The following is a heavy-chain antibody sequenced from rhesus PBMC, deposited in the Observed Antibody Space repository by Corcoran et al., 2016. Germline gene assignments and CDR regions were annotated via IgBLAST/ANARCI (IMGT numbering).Heavy chain of an antibody. CDR1: GGSISDSYR. CDR2: IHGMNMST. D-gene: IGHD6-25*01. J-gene: IGHJ4*01. V-gene: IGHV4S10*01. CDR3: AREAAAGRRDLRY. Sequence: QEQLQESGPGVVKPSETLSLTCAVSGGSISDSYRWSWIRQPPGKGLEWIGYIHGMNMSTNDKPSLKSRVTMSRDTSKNQCSLNLRSGTAADTAVYYGAREAAAGRRDLRYWGQGVLVTVSS.